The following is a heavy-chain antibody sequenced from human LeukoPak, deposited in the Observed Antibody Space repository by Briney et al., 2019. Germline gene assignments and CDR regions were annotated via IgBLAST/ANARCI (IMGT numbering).Heavy chain of an antibody. J-gene: IGHJ5*02. Sequence: GGSLRLSCAASGFTFSSYSMNWVRQAPGKGLEWASSISSSSSYIYYADSVKGRFTISRDNAKNSLYLQMNSLRAEDTAVYYCARDPDITMVRGVDNWFDPWGQGTLVTVSP. CDR2: ISSSSSYI. V-gene: IGHV3-21*01. CDR1: GFTFSSYS. D-gene: IGHD3-10*01. CDR3: ARDPDITMVRGVDNWFDP.